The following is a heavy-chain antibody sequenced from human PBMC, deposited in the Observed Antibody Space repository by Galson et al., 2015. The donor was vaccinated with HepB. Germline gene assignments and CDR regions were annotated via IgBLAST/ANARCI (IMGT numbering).Heavy chain of an antibody. J-gene: IGHJ4*02. CDR1: GYNFTTYW. CDR2: IYPGDSDT. D-gene: IGHD1-26*01. CDR3: ARKSRSQPVGDY. Sequence: QSGAEVKKPGESLKISCKTSGYNFTTYWIGWVRQMPGKGLEWLGIIYPGDSDTMFSPSFQGQVSFSVDKSISAAYLQWSSLKASDTAMYYCARKSRSQPVGDYWGQGTLVTASS. V-gene: IGHV5-51*01.